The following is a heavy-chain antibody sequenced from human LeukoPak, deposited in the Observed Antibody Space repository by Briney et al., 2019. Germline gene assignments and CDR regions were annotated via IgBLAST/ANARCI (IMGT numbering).Heavy chain of an antibody. CDR1: GYTFTSYG. J-gene: IGHJ5*02. Sequence: ASVKVSCKASGYTFTSYGISWVRQAPGQGLEWMGWISAYNGNTNYAQKLQGRVTMTTDTSTSTAYMELRSLRSDDTAVYYCARDQVPLERRGLRRYGWFDPWGQGTLDTVSS. CDR2: ISAYNGNT. D-gene: IGHD1-1*01. CDR3: ARDQVPLERRGLRRYGWFDP. V-gene: IGHV1-18*01.